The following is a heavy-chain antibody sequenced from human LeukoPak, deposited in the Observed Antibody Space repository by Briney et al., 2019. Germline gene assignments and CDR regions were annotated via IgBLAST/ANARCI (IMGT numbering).Heavy chain of an antibody. CDR1: GFTFSSYG. CDR2: ISGSGGST. CDR3: ASRLGGSHWYFDL. J-gene: IGHJ2*01. Sequence: PGGSLRLSCAASGFTFSSYGMSWVRQAPGKGLEWVSAISGSGGSTYYADSVKGRFTISRDNAKNTLYLQMNSLRAEDTAVYYCASRLGGSHWYFDLWGRGTLVTVSS. D-gene: IGHD3-16*01. V-gene: IGHV3-23*01.